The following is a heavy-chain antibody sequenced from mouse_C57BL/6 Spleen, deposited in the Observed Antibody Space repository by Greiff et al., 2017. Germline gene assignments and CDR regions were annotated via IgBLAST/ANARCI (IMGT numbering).Heavy chain of an antibody. Sequence: VQLQQPGTELVKPGASGYTFTSYWMHWVKQRPGQGPEWIGNINPSNGATNYNEKFKSKATLTVDKSSSTAYMQLSSLTSEDSAVYYSARWDGMGATDYWGQGASESVSS. CDR3: ARWDGMGATDY. CDR1: GYTFTSYW. D-gene: IGHD2-3*01. J-gene: IGHJ4*01. V-gene: IGHV1-53*01. CDR2: INPSNGAT.